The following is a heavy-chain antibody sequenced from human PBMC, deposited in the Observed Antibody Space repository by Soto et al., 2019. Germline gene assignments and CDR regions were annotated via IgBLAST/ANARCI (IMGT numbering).Heavy chain of an antibody. J-gene: IGHJ5*01. V-gene: IGHV3-30*03. CDR3: AREGGSYYRTLDS. Sequence: GGSLRLSCAASGHTFSNYGMHWVRQAPGKGLEWVAAISYDGSNKYYADSVKGRFTISRDNSKNTLYLQMNSLRAEDTAVYYCAREGGSYYRTLDSWGQGTLVTVSS. CDR2: ISYDGSNK. CDR1: GHTFSNYG. D-gene: IGHD1-26*01.